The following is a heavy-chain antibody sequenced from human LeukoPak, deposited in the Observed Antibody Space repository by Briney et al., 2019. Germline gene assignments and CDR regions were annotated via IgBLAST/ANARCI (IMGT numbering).Heavy chain of an antibody. Sequence: PSETLSLTCTVSGGSISSYYWSWIRQPPGKGLEWTGYIYTSGSTNYNPSLKSRVTISVDTSKNQFSLKLSSVTAADTAVYYCARHSPLGSNWFDPWGQGTLITVSS. CDR3: ARHSPLGSNWFDP. D-gene: IGHD2-15*01. J-gene: IGHJ5*02. CDR1: GGSISSYY. V-gene: IGHV4-4*09. CDR2: IYTSGST.